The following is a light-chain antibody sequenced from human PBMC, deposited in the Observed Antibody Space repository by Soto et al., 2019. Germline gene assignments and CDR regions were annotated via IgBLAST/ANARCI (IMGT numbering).Light chain of an antibody. CDR2: GAS. CDR3: HQYGSSPVYT. Sequence: EIVLTQSPGTLSLSPGERATLSCRASQSVSSSYLAWYQQKPGQAPRLLIYGASSSATGIPDRFSGSGSGTDFTLTISRLVPEDFAVYYCHQYGSSPVYTFGQGTKLEIK. CDR1: QSVSSSY. V-gene: IGKV3-20*01. J-gene: IGKJ2*01.